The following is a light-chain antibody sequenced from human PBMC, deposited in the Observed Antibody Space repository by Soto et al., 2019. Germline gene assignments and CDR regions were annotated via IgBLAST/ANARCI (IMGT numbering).Light chain of an antibody. Sequence: QSALTQPASVSGSPGQSITISCTGTHSDVGDYDFVSWYQHHPGKAPKLILFGVSNRPSGLSNRFSGSKSGNTASLTISGLQAEDGGEYYGSSYTSNNSLVFGGGTKLTVL. CDR1: HSDVGDYDF. CDR3: SSYTSNNSLV. CDR2: GVS. V-gene: IGLV2-14*01. J-gene: IGLJ3*02.